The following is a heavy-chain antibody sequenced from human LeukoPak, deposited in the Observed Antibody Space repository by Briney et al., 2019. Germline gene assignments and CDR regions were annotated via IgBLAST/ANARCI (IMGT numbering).Heavy chain of an antibody. CDR3: AGESDTAVAGLDY. Sequence: GASVKVSCKASGYTFTSYYMHWVRQAPGQGLEWMGIINPSGGSTSYAQKFQGRVTMTRDMSTSTVYMELSSLRSEDTAGYYCAGESDTAVAGLDYWGQGTLVTVSS. CDR2: INPSGGST. V-gene: IGHV1-46*01. D-gene: IGHD6-19*01. CDR1: GYTFTSYY. J-gene: IGHJ4*02.